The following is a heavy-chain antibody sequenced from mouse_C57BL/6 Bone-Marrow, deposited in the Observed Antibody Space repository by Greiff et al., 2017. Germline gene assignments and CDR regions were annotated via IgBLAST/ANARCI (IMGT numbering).Heavy chain of an antibody. CDR2: IDPSDSYT. CDR3: ARVTLGYEGFAY. Sequence: QVQLQQPGAELVMPGASVKLSCKASGYTFTSYWMHWVKQRPGQGLEWIGEIDPSDSYTNYNQKFKGKSTLTVDKSSSTAYMQLNSLTSEDSAVYYCARVTLGYEGFAYWGQGTLVTVSA. CDR1: GYTFTSYW. V-gene: IGHV1-69*01. J-gene: IGHJ3*01. D-gene: IGHD2-2*01.